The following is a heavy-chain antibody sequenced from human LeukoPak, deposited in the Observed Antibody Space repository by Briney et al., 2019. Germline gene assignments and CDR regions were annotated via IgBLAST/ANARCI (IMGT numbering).Heavy chain of an antibody. Sequence: AGGSLRLSCAASGFTSSSYEMNWVRQAPGKGLEWVSYITADGTNKYDADSVKGRFTISRDNAKNSLYLQMNSLRVDDTAIYYCAREVEWELPDYWGQGTLVTVSS. J-gene: IGHJ4*02. CDR2: ITADGTNK. V-gene: IGHV3-48*03. CDR3: AREVEWELPDY. D-gene: IGHD1-26*01. CDR1: GFTSSSYE.